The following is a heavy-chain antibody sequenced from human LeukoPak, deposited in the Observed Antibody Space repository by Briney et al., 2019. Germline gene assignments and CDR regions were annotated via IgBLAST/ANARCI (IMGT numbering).Heavy chain of an antibody. D-gene: IGHD3-10*01. V-gene: IGHV1-24*01. CDR2: FDTQEGET. Sequence: ASVKVSCKISGHTLTELSIHWVRQAPGKGLEWMGGFDTQEGETIFAQNFQGRVTMTEDTSSDTAYMELSSLTSEDTAVYYCATPPVWFGEFMSGNSILGYFQDWGQGTLVTVSS. J-gene: IGHJ1*01. CDR3: ATPPVWFGEFMSGNSILGYFQD. CDR1: GHTLTELS.